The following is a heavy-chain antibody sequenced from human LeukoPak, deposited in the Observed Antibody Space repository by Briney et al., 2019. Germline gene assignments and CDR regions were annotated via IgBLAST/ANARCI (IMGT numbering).Heavy chain of an antibody. V-gene: IGHV4-4*07. CDR3: ARSRYYYTSDYYMDV. Sequence: SETLSLTCTVSGGSISNYYWTWIRQPAGKGLEWIGRMSTSGSANYNPSLKSRVTMSVDTSKNQFSLNLSSVTAADTAVYYCARSRYYYTSDYYMDVWGKGTTVTISS. CDR2: MSTSGSA. CDR1: GGSISNYY. D-gene: IGHD3-10*01. J-gene: IGHJ6*03.